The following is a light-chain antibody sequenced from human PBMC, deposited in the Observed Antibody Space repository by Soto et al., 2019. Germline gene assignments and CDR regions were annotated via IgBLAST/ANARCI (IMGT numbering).Light chain of an antibody. Sequence: EIVLTQSPGTLSLSPGERATLSCSASQSVSSSYLAWYQQKPGQAPRLLIYGASSRATGIPDRFSGSGSGTDFTLTISRLEPEDFAVYYCQQYGSSPGTFGQGIRLEIK. CDR2: GAS. CDR1: QSVSSSY. V-gene: IGKV3-20*01. CDR3: QQYGSSPGT. J-gene: IGKJ5*01.